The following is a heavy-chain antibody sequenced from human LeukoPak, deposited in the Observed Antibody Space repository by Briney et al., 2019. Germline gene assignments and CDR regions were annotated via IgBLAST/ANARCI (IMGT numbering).Heavy chain of an antibody. CDR3: AREPYSSRWSYGMDV. Sequence: PGGSLRLSCTATGFTFSNYWMSWVRQTPEKGLEWVANIKQDGSETVYVDSVKGRFTISRDNAQSSLYLQMNSLRAEDTAVYYCAREPYSSRWSYGMDVWGQGTAVTVSS. V-gene: IGHV3-7*05. D-gene: IGHD6-13*01. CDR2: IKQDGSET. CDR1: GFTFSNYW. J-gene: IGHJ6*02.